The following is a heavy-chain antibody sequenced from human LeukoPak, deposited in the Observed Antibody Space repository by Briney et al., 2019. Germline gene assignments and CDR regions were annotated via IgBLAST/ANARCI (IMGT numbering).Heavy chain of an antibody. Sequence: AGGSLRLSCAASGFTFSSYAMHWVRQAPGKGLEWVAVISYDGSNKYYADSVKGRFTISRDNSKNTLYLQMNSLRAEDTAVYYCARDGVGAVTRGYFDYWGQGTLVTVSS. CDR1: GFTFSSYA. J-gene: IGHJ4*02. CDR2: ISYDGSNK. V-gene: IGHV3-30*04. CDR3: ARDGVGAVTRGYFDY. D-gene: IGHD4-17*01.